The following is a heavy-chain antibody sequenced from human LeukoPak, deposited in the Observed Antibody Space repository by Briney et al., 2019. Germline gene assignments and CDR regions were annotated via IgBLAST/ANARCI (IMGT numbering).Heavy chain of an antibody. CDR3: VRDDYGDLPIGY. Sequence: GGSLRLSCAASEFTFSTYWMHWVRQAPGKGLVWVSRINSDGTGTSYADSVKGRFTISRDNAKNTLFLQMNSLRAEDTAVYYCVRDDYGDLPIGYWGQGTLVTVSS. V-gene: IGHV3-74*01. CDR2: INSDGTGT. D-gene: IGHD4-17*01. CDR1: EFTFSTYW. J-gene: IGHJ4*02.